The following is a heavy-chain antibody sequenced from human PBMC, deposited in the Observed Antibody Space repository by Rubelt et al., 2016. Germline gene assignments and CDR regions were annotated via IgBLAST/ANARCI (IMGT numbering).Heavy chain of an antibody. J-gene: IGHJ4*02. V-gene: IGHV1-2*06. CDR3: AGGYTTIWG. Sequence: QAQLLQSWAEEKQPGVSVKVSCKASGYTFTDYILHWVRQTPGQGPEWVGRNNPNSGATNYAQAFQGRVTRTRNTSRSTAYLELVRLKSAVTAGYYRAGGYTTIWGWGQGTPVTVCS. D-gene: IGHD2-2*02. CDR2: NNPNSGAT. CDR1: GYTFTDYI.